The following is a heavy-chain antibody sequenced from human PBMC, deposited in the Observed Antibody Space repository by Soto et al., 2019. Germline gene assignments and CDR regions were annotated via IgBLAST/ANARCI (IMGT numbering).Heavy chain of an antibody. CDR3: ARDGREASGMDV. CDR1: GGSISSHY. CDR2: IDYRGST. Sequence: SETLSLTCTVSGGSISSHYWSWVRQAPGKGLEWIEYIDYRGSTTYNPSLRSRSTISVDTSHNQFSLKLNSVTTAVTAVYYCARDGREASGMDVWGQGTKVTVSS. D-gene: IGHD1-26*01. J-gene: IGHJ6*02. V-gene: IGHV4-59*11.